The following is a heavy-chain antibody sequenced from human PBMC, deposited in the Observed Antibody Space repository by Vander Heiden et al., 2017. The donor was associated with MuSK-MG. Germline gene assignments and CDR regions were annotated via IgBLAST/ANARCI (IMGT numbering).Heavy chain of an antibody. D-gene: IGHD2-15*01. Sequence: QVQLQQWGAGLLKPSETLSLTCAVYGGSFSGYYWSWIRQPPGKGLEWIGEINHSGSTNYNPSLKSRVTISVDTSKNQCALKLSSVTAAETAVYYCARGFVVGAARGRYFDYWGQGTMVTVSS. CDR2: INHSGST. CDR3: ARGFVVGAARGRYFDY. J-gene: IGHJ4*02. V-gene: IGHV4-34*01. CDR1: GGSFSGYY.